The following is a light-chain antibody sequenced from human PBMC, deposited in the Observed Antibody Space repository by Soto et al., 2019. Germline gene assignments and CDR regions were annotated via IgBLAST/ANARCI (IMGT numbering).Light chain of an antibody. Sequence: QSVLTQPPSASGTPGQRVTISCSGHSSNIGSKYVYWYQQLPGTAPKLLIYSYNQRPSGVPDRFSGSKSGTSASLAISGLRSEDEADYYCAAWDDSLSGYVFGTGTISPS. J-gene: IGLJ1*01. CDR1: SSNIGSKY. CDR2: SYN. V-gene: IGLV1-47*02. CDR3: AAWDDSLSGYV.